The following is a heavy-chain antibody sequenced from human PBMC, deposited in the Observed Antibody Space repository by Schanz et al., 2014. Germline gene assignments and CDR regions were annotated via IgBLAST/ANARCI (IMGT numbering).Heavy chain of an antibody. J-gene: IGHJ5*02. CDR2: ISAYTNNT. CDR1: RYTFNTYG. V-gene: IGHV1-18*01. CDR3: ARDRRRYCSTASCLHDNWFDP. Sequence: QVQLVQSWAEVKGPGASVKVSCEASRYTFNTYGLNWVRQAPGQGLEWMGWISAYTNNTNYAQKVQGRVTMTTDTSTGTAYMELRSLRSDDTAVYYCARDRRRYCSTASCLHDNWFDPWGQGTLVTVSS. D-gene: IGHD2-2*01.